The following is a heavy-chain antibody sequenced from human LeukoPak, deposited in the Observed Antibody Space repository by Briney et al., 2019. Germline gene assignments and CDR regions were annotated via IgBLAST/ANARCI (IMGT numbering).Heavy chain of an antibody. V-gene: IGHV1-2*06. CDR3: AKNRAGDYADY. Sequence: ASVKVSCKASGYTFTDYYVHWVRQAPGQGLEWMARISPKSGGTNYAQKFRGRLTVTRDTSISTAYMELSSLRPDDTAVYYCAKNRAGDYADYWGQGTLVTVSS. CDR2: ISPKSGGT. CDR1: GYTFTDYY. D-gene: IGHD4-17*01. J-gene: IGHJ4*02.